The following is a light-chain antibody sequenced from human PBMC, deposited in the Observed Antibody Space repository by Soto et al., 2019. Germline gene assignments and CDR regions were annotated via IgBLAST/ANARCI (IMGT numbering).Light chain of an antibody. CDR3: QQYDTYPLT. CDR1: QGISNG. Sequence: IQMTQSPSSLSASLGPRFTITCRASQGISNGLAWYQQKPGKAPNLLMYDASSLERGVPSRFSGSGSGTEFTLTISSLQPDDFATYYCQQYDTYPLTFGQGTKVDIK. J-gene: IGKJ1*01. CDR2: DAS. V-gene: IGKV1-5*01.